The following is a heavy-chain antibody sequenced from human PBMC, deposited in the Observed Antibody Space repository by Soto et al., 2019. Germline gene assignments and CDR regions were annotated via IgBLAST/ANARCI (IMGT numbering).Heavy chain of an antibody. CDR3: ARDPGSYFDY. V-gene: IGHV3-30-3*01. CDR1: GFTFSSYA. CDR2: ISYDGSKK. Sequence: QVQLVESGGVVVQPGRSPRLSCAASGFTFSSYAMHWVRQAPGKGLEWVAVISYDGSKKYYADSVKGRFTISRDNSKNTLYLQMNSLRAEDTAVYYCARDPGSYFDYWGQGTLVTVSS. D-gene: IGHD3-10*01. J-gene: IGHJ4*02.